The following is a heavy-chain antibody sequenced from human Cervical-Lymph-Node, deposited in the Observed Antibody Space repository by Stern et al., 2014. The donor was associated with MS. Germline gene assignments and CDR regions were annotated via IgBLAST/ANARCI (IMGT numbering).Heavy chain of an antibody. V-gene: IGHV3-11*01. CDR2: IRSSGSTI. CDR1: GFTFSDYY. CDR3: ARDPYDFWSGYYTPSSYYGMDV. D-gene: IGHD3-3*01. Sequence: QVQLGQSGGGLVKPGGSLRLSCAASGFTFSDYYMSWIRQAPGKGLEWVSYIRSSGSTIYYADSVKGRFTISRDNAKNSLYLQMNSLRAEDTAVYYCARDPYDFWSGYYTPSSYYGMDVWGQGTTVTVSS. J-gene: IGHJ6*02.